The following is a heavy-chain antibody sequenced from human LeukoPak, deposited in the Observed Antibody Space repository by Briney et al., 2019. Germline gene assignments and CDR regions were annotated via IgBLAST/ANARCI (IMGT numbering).Heavy chain of an antibody. CDR3: AREGRRQMATTFDY. CDR2: INSDGSST. Sequence: SGGSLRLSCAASGLTLSSYGMHWVRHAPGKGLVWVSRINSDGSSTIYADSVKGRFTISRDNAKHTLYLQMNSLRAEDTAVYYCAREGRRQMATTFDYWGQGTLVTVSS. D-gene: IGHD5-24*01. CDR1: GLTLSSYG. V-gene: IGHV3-74*01. J-gene: IGHJ4*02.